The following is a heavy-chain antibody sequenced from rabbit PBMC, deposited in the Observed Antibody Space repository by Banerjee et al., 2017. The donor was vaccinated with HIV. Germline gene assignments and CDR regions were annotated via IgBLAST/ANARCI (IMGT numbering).Heavy chain of an antibody. CDR3: ARTFSSDFDF. Sequence: EGSLTLTCTASGFSFSGSYWICWVRQAPGKGLEWIACCYTSSGSTYYASWAKGRFTISKTSSTTVTLQMTSLTAADTATYFCARTFSSDFDFWGPGTLVTVS. J-gene: IGHJ6*01. D-gene: IGHD8-1*01. V-gene: IGHV1S45*01. CDR1: GFSFSGSYW. CDR2: CYTSSGST.